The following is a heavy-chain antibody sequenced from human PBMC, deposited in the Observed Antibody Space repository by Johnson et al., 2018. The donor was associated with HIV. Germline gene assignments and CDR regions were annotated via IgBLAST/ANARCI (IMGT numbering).Heavy chain of an antibody. V-gene: IGHV3-13*01. CDR2: IGVAGDT. D-gene: IGHD3-16*01. CDR1: GFTFSSYA. Sequence: VQLVESGGGLVQPGGSLRLSCAASGFTFSSYAMSWVRQAPGKGLEWVSAIGVAGDTYYPGSVKGRFTVSRENAKNSLYLQMNSLRAGDTAVYYCARWGASTAFDIGGQGTMVTVSS. J-gene: IGHJ3*02. CDR3: ARWGASTAFDI.